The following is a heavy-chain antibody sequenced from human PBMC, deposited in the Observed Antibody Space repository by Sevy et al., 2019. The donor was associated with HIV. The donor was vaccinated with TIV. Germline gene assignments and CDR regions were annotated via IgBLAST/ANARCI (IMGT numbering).Heavy chain of an antibody. V-gene: IGHV3-30-3*01. D-gene: IGHD3-16*02. Sequence: GGSLRLSCAASGFTFSSYAMHWVRQAPGKGLEWVAVISYDGSNKYYADSVKGRLTTSRDNSKNTRYLQMNSLRAGDRAVYYCAGDRMITFGGVIVPDGYWGQGTLVTVSS. J-gene: IGHJ4*02. CDR3: AGDRMITFGGVIVPDGY. CDR2: ISYDGSNK. CDR1: GFTFSSYA.